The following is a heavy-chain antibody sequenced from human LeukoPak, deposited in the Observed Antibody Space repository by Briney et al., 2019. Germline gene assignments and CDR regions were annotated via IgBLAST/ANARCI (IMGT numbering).Heavy chain of an antibody. CDR1: GFTFSSYA. CDR2: ISGSGGST. D-gene: IGHD3-3*01. V-gene: IGHV3-23*01. Sequence: GGSLRLSCAASGFTFSSYAMSWVRQASGKGLEWVSAISGSGGSTYYADSVKGRFTISRDNSKNTLYLQMNSLRAEDTAVYYCAKEPSLERLLFPAPVWGQGTLVTVSS. J-gene: IGHJ4*02. CDR3: AKEPSLERLLFPAPV.